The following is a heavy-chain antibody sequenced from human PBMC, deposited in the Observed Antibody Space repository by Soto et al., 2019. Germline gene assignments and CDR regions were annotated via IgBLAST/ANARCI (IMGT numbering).Heavy chain of an antibody. CDR1: GYSFTSYW. CDR3: ARHQDFWSGYYTPYDWFDP. D-gene: IGHD3-3*01. CDR2: IDPSDSYT. V-gene: IGHV5-10-1*01. J-gene: IGHJ5*02. Sequence: PGESLKISGKGSGYSFTSYWISWVRQMHGKGLEWMGRIDPSDSYTNYSPSFQGHVTISADKSISTAYLQWSSLKASDTAMYYCARHQDFWSGYYTPYDWFDPWGQGTLVTVSS.